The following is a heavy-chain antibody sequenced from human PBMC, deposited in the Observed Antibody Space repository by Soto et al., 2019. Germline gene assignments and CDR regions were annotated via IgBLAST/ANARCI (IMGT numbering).Heavy chain of an antibody. CDR3: ARGTVVTFDC. CDR1: GGNLRDYR. V-gene: IGHV3-21*01. J-gene: IGHJ4*02. CDR2: ISSSSNYI. D-gene: IGHD2-21*02. Sequence: GGNLRDYRTTWVRQAPGKGLEWVSSISSSSNYIYYADSLKDRFTISRDNAKNSVYLQMNSLRAEDTAVYYCARGTVVTFDCWGQGTPVTVSS.